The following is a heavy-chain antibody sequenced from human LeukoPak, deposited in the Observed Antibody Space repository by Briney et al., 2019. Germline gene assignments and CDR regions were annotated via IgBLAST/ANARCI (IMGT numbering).Heavy chain of an antibody. CDR1: GFTFSDYY. CDR3: ARLPAYCSSTSCYYDY. Sequence: GGSLRLSCAASGFTFSDYYMSWIRQAPGKGLEWVSYISSASGSIYYADSVKGRFTVSRDNAKNSLFLQMNSLRAEDTAVYYCARLPAYCSSTSCYYDYWGQGTLVTVSS. J-gene: IGHJ4*02. V-gene: IGHV3-11*04. CDR2: ISSASGSI. D-gene: IGHD2-2*01.